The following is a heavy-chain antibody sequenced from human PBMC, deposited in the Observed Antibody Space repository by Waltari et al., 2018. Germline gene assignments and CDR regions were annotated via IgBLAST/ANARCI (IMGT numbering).Heavy chain of an antibody. J-gene: IGHJ4*02. Sequence: QVQLVQSGAEVKKPGASVQVSCKAFGYTFTSCDINRVRQATGQGLEWTGWMNPNSGNTGYAQKFQGRVTMTRNTSISTAYMELSSLRSEDTAVYYCARGVEVVDLPYWGQGTLVTVSS. D-gene: IGHD2-21*01. CDR2: MNPNSGNT. CDR1: GYTFTSCD. CDR3: ARGVEVVDLPY. V-gene: IGHV1-8*01.